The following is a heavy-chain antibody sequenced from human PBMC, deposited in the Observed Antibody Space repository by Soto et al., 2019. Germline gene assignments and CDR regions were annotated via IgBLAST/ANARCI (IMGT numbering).Heavy chain of an antibody. CDR2: IIPIFNKV. D-gene: IGHD2-15*01. J-gene: IGHJ4*02. CDR3: ARAPMRLCIGDNCYSGLDS. V-gene: IGHV1-69*12. CDR1: GGTFSSYA. Sequence: QVQLVQSGAEVKKPGSSLKVSCKSSGGTFSSYAISWVRQAPGQGLEWLGGIIPIFNKVNYAQKSQGRVTLTADDSTSTAYMELSSLRSDDTAVYYCARAPMRLCIGDNCYSGLDSWGQGTLVIVSS.